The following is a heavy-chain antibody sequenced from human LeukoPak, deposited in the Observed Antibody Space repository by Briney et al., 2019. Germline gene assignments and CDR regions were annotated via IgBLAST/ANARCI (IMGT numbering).Heavy chain of an antibody. V-gene: IGHV4-39*07. D-gene: IGHD3-22*01. CDR3: ARVYDKLGSAFDI. Sequence: PSETLSLTCTVSGGSISSSNYYWGWIRQPPGKGLEWIGSIYHSGSTYYNPSLKSRVTISVDTSKNQFSLKLSSLTAADTAVYYCARVYDKLGSAFDIWGQGTMVTVSS. CDR2: IYHSGST. J-gene: IGHJ3*02. CDR1: GGSISSSNYY.